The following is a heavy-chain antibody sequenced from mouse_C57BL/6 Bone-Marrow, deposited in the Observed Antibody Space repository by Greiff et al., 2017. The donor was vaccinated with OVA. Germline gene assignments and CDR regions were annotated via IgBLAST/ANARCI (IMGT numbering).Heavy chain of an antibody. Sequence: QVQLQQPGAELVKPGASVKLSCKASGYTFTSYWMQWVKQRPGQGLEWIGEIDPSDSYTNYNQKFKGKATLTVDTSSSTAYMQLSSLTSEDSAVYYCARDGYYVGYFDYWGQGTTLTVSS. J-gene: IGHJ2*01. CDR3: ARDGYYVGYFDY. CDR1: GYTFTSYW. D-gene: IGHD2-3*01. V-gene: IGHV1-50*01. CDR2: IDPSDSYT.